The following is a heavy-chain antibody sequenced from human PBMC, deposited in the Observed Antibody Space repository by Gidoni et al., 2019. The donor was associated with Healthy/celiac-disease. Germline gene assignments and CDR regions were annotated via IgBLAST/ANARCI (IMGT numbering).Heavy chain of an antibody. CDR1: GFTFSSSA. J-gene: IGHJ4*02. CDR3: AKDFGQWLVPGGGRFDY. V-gene: IGHV3-23*01. CDR2: ISGSGGST. Sequence: EVQLLESGGGLVQPGGSLRLSCAASGFTFSSSAMRWVRQAPGKGLEWVSVISGSGGSTDYADSVKGRFTISRDNSKNTLYLQMNSLRAEDTAVYYCAKDFGQWLVPGGGRFDYWGQGTLVTVSS. D-gene: IGHD6-19*01.